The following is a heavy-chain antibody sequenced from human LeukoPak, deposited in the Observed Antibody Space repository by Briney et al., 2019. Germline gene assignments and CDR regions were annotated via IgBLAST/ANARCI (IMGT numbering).Heavy chain of an antibody. CDR2: ISYSGST. D-gene: IGHD3-3*01. Sequence: PENLSLTCTVSGGSISSYYWGWIRQPPGKGLEWIGSISYSGSTYYNPSLKSRVTIFADTSKNLFSLKLSSVTAADTAVYYCARGIERITIFGVVYYYYYYMDVWGKGTTVTVSS. CDR3: ARGIERITIFGVVYYYYYYMDV. J-gene: IGHJ6*03. V-gene: IGHV4-39*07. CDR1: GGSISSYY.